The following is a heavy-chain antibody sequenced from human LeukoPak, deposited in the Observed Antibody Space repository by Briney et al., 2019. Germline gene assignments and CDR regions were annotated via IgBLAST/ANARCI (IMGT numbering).Heavy chain of an antibody. CDR1: GFTFSNYW. J-gene: IGHJ4*02. CDR3: ARHYDILTGTFPYY. V-gene: IGHV3-7*03. CDR2: VRQDGNEK. Sequence: GGSLRLSCAASGFTFSNYWMSWVRQAPGKGLEWVANVRQDGNEKYYVGSVRGRFTISRDNAKNSLYLQMNSLRAEDTAVYYCARHYDILTGTFPYYWGQGTLVTVSS. D-gene: IGHD3-9*01.